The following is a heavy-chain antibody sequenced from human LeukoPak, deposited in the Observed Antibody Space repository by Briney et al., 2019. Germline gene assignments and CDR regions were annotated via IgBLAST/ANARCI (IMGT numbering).Heavy chain of an antibody. V-gene: IGHV4-61*02. CDR2: IYTSGST. J-gene: IGHJ4*02. D-gene: IGHD5-18*01. CDR1: GGSISSGSYY. Sequence: SETLSLTCTVSGGSISSGSYYWSWIRQPAGKGLEWIGRIYTSGSTNYNPSLKSRVTISVDTSKNQFSLKLSSVTAADTAVYYCARDPGYSYGHFDYWGQGTLVTVSS. CDR3: ARDPGYSYGHFDY.